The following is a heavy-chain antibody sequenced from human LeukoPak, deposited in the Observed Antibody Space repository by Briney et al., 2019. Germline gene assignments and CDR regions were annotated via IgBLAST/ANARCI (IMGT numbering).Heavy chain of an antibody. Sequence: SETLSLTCAVYGGSFSGHYWSWIRQPPGKGLEWIGEINHSGSTNYNPSLKSRVTISVDTSKNQFSLKLSSVTAADTAVYYCARGRPGGSRSFDYWGQGTLVTVSS. CDR3: ARGRPGGSRSFDY. J-gene: IGHJ4*02. CDR1: GGSFSGHY. V-gene: IGHV4-34*01. CDR2: INHSGST. D-gene: IGHD6-13*01.